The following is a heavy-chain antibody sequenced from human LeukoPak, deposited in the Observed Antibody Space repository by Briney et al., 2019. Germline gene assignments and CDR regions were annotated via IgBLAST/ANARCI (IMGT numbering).Heavy chain of an antibody. CDR3: STIVGTTHGDAFDI. D-gene: IGHD1-26*01. CDR1: GFTFSSYS. Sequence: GGSLRLSCAASGFTFSSYSMNWARQAPGKGLEWVSLISWDGGNTDYTDSVKGRFTISRDNSTNSLYLQMNSLRAEDTALYYCSTIVGTTHGDAFDIWGQGTMVTVSS. J-gene: IGHJ3*02. CDR2: ISWDGGNT. V-gene: IGHV3-43*01.